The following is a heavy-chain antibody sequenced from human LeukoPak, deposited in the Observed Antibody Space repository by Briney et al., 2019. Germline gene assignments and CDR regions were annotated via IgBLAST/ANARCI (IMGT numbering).Heavy chain of an antibody. Sequence: SETLSLTCTVSGGSISSYYWSWIRQPPGKGLEWIGYIYYSGSTNYNPSLKSRVTISVDTSKNQFSLKLSSVTAADTAVYYCALYSSSWYTSYFDYWGQGTLVTVSS. D-gene: IGHD6-13*01. CDR3: ALYSSSWYTSYFDY. CDR1: GGSISSYY. J-gene: IGHJ4*02. CDR2: IYYSGST. V-gene: IGHV4-59*12.